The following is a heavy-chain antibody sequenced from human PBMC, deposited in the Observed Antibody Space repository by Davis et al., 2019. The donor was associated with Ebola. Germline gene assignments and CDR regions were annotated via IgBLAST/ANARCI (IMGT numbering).Heavy chain of an antibody. CDR1: GGPVSDY. D-gene: IGHD6-19*01. CDR3: ARGQWVLNS. Sequence: MPSETLSLTCTISGGPVSDYWAWVRKLPGKGLEWIGYVSPTASNRYNPSLKSRVTISVDTSKSQVSLMLDSVTAADTAVYYCARGQWVLNSWGQGTLVTVSS. J-gene: IGHJ5*02. CDR2: VSPTASN. V-gene: IGHV4-4*08.